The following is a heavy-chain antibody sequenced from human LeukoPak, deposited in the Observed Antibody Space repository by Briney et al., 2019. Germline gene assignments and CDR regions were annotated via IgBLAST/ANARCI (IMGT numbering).Heavy chain of an antibody. CDR1: GYTFTSYD. D-gene: IGHD2-15*01. Sequence: GASVKVSCKASGYTFTSYDINWVRQATGQGLEWMGWMNPNSGDTHFAQKFQGRVTMTRDTSISTACMELSRLRSDDTAVYYCARDGQSCNGASCYSNWFDTWGQGTLVSVSS. CDR3: ARDGQSCNGASCYSNWFDT. J-gene: IGHJ5*02. V-gene: IGHV1-2*02. CDR2: MNPNSGDT.